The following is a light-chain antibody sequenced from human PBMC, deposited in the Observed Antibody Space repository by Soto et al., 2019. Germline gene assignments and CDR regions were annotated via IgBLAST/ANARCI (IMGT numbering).Light chain of an antibody. Sequence: QSVLAQPPSLSAAPGQQVTISCSGSTSNIGNNFVSWYQQLPGTAPKLLIYDNHKRPSGVPDRFSGSKSGTSATLGITGLQTGDEADYYCGTWDSSLTAVVFGGVTKLPVL. CDR1: TSNIGNNF. J-gene: IGLJ2*01. CDR2: DNH. V-gene: IGLV1-51*01. CDR3: GTWDSSLTAVV.